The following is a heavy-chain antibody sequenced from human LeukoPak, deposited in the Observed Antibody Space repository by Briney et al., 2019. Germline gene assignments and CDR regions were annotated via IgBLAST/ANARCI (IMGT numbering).Heavy chain of an antibody. J-gene: IGHJ5*02. D-gene: IGHD4-17*01. CDR1: GFTFSSYA. CDR2: ISSNGGST. CDR3: ARSADGFRFDP. V-gene: IGHV3-64*01. Sequence: GGSLRLSCAAPGFTFSSYAMHWVRQAAGKGLEYVSAISSNGGSTYYTNSVKGRFTISRDNSKNTLYLQMGSLRAEDMAVYYCARSADGFRFDPWGQGTLVTVSS.